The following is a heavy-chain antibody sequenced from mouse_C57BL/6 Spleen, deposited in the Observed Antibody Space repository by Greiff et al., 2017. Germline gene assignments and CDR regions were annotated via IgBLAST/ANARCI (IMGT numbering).Heavy chain of an antibody. Sequence: EVKVEESGPGLVKPSQSLSLTCSVTGYSITSGYYWNWIRQFPGNKLEWMGYISYDGSNNYNPSLKNRISITRDTSKNQFFLKLNSVTTEDTATYYCASHYYGYYFDYWGQGTTLTVSS. J-gene: IGHJ2*01. D-gene: IGHD1-2*01. CDR1: GYSITSGYY. CDR2: ISYDGSN. V-gene: IGHV3-6*01. CDR3: ASHYYGYYFDY.